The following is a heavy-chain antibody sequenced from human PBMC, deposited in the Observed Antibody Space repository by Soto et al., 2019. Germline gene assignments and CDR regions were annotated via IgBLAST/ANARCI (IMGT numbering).Heavy chain of an antibody. Sequence: ASVKVSCKVSGYTLTELSMHWVRQAPGNGLEWMGGFDPEDGETIYAQKFQGRVTMTEDTSTNTAYMELSSLRSDDTAVYYCARGKGLVIQLWYGSLDFDYWGQGTLVTVSS. CDR2: FDPEDGET. J-gene: IGHJ4*02. D-gene: IGHD5-18*01. CDR1: GYTLTELS. V-gene: IGHV1-24*01. CDR3: ARGKGLVIQLWYGSLDFDY.